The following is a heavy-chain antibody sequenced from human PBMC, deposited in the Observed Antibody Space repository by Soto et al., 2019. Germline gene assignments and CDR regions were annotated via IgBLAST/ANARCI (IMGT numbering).Heavy chain of an antibody. J-gene: IGHJ6*02. CDR3: AGHGRDYNAVTGGYSSYGMNV. CDR2: INGDNGDT. D-gene: IGHD7-27*01. V-gene: IGHV1-18*01. CDR1: GYTFTNYG. Sequence: VQLVQSGAEVKQPGASVKVSCKASGYTFTNYGVTWVRQAPGQGLEWMGCINGDNGDTHYAQNVQGKATMTTDKSTRNAYIELRSLKSAATAVYYSAGHGRDYNAVTGGYSSYGMNVWGLGTTITVSS.